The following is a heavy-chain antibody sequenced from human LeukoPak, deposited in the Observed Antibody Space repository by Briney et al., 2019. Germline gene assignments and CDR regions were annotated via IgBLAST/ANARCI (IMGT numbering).Heavy chain of an antibody. V-gene: IGHV3-33*06. D-gene: IGHD3-22*01. CDR1: GFTFSSYN. CDR2: IWIVGSNK. CDR3: AKGDSSGFCFDY. J-gene: IGHJ4*02. Sequence: GGSLRLSCAASGFTFSSYNMHSGREGPGRGLGCGTVIWIVGSNKYYAHSVKSRFTISRDNSKNTLYLQMNSLRAEDTAVYYCAKGDSSGFCFDYWGQGTLVTVSS.